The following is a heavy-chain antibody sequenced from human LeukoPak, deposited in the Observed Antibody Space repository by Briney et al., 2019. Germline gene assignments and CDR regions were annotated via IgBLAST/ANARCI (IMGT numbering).Heavy chain of an antibody. CDR1: GFTFSSYS. D-gene: IGHD6-19*01. V-gene: IGHV3-21*01. CDR3: ARDRGAVAGRPASRIDS. J-gene: IGHJ4*02. CDR2: ISSSSSYI. Sequence: NPGGSLRLSCAASGFTFSSYSMNWVRQAPGKGLEWASSISSSSSYIYYADSVKGRFTISRDNAKNSLYLQMNSLRAEDTAVYYCARDRGAVAGRPASRIDSWGQGTLVTVSS.